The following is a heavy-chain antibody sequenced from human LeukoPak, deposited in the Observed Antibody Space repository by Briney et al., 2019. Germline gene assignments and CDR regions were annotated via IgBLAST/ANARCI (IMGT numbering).Heavy chain of an antibody. Sequence: ASVKVSCKASGYTFTGYYMHWVRQAPGQGLEWMGWINPNSGGTNYAQKFQGRVTMTRDTSISTAYMELRSLRSDNTAVYYCARVEGYSYGHGPFDYWGQGTLVTVSS. J-gene: IGHJ4*02. CDR1: GYTFTGYY. D-gene: IGHD5-18*01. CDR2: INPNSGGT. CDR3: ARVEGYSYGHGPFDY. V-gene: IGHV1-2*02.